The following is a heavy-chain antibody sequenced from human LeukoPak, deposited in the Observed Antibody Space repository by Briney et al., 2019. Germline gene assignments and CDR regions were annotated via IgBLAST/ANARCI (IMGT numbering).Heavy chain of an antibody. CDR1: GGTFSSYA. V-gene: IGHV1-69*06. CDR3: ARVSHDREQLDPGFWWFDP. D-gene: IGHD6-13*01. Sequence: GASVKVSCKASGGTFSSYAISWVRQAPGQGLEWMGGIIPIFGTANYAQKFQGRVTITADKSTSTAYMELSSLRSEDTAVYYCARVSHDREQLDPGFWWFDPWGQGTLVTVSS. J-gene: IGHJ5*02. CDR2: IIPIFGTA.